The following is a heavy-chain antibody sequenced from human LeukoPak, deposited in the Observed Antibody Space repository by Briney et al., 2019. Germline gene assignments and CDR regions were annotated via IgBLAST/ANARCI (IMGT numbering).Heavy chain of an antibody. D-gene: IGHD5-18*01. CDR3: ARRVTRGYYFDY. J-gene: IGHJ4*02. CDR2: IYYSGST. V-gene: IGHV4-39*07. CDR1: GGSISSSSYY. Sequence: PSETLSLTCTVSGGSISSSSYYWGWVRQPPGKGLEWIGSIYYSGSTYYNPSLKSRVTISVDTSKNQFSLKLSSVTAADTAVYYCARRVTRGYYFDYWGQGTLVTVSS.